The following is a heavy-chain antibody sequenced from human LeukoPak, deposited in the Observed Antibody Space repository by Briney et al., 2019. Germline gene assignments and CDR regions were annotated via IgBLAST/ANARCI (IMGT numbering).Heavy chain of an antibody. CDR3: ARTQLRLEVRWSRDY. V-gene: IGHV4-34*01. CDR1: GGSLRGYY. J-gene: IGHJ4*02. CDR2: INHSGST. Sequence: SETLSLTCAVYGGSLRGYYWRWLRQPTGKGLEWIGEINHSGSTNYNPALKGGLIISVDMSKNQFSLELSSVTAADTAVYYCARTQLRLEVRWSRDYWGQGTLVTVSS. D-gene: IGHD1-7*01.